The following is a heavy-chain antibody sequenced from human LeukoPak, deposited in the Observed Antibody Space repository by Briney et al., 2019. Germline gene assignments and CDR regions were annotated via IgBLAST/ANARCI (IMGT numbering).Heavy chain of an antibody. Sequence: GGSLRLSCAASGFTFSDVWMTWVRQAPGRGLECVGFIQSKTDGGTTDSATPVKGRFTVSRDDSKSTLYLQMNSLRTEDTAVYYCTTWSSQFDYWGQGTLVTVSS. CDR2: IQSKTDGGTT. V-gene: IGHV3-15*01. D-gene: IGHD6-6*01. J-gene: IGHJ4*02. CDR3: TTWSSQFDY. CDR1: GFTFSDVW.